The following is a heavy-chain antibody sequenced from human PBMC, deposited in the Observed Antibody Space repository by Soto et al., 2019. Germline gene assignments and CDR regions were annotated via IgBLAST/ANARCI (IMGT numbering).Heavy chain of an antibody. V-gene: IGHV1-46*01. Sequence: ASVKVSCKAPGATFTSYYLNWVRQAPGQGLEWMGVINPHGGSTKYAQKFQGRITMTRDTSRSTVYMELSSLRSDDTAIYYCARSSGGNFGIIIEGSNWFDPWGQGTLVTVSS. D-gene: IGHD3-3*01. J-gene: IGHJ5*02. CDR1: GATFTSYY. CDR2: INPHGGST. CDR3: ARSSGGNFGIIIEGSNWFDP.